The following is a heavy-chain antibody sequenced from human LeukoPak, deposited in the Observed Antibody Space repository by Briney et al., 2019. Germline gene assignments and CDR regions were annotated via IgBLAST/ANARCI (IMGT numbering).Heavy chain of an antibody. CDR1: GFTVSSNY. V-gene: IGHV3-66*01. CDR2: IYSGGST. D-gene: IGHD5-24*01. J-gene: IGHJ3*02. CDR3: ATSRMAQDAFDI. Sequence: GGSLRLSCAASGFTVSSNYMSWVRQAPGKGLEWVSVIYSGGSTYYADSVKGRFTISRDNSKNTLYLQMNSLRAEDTAVYYCATSRMAQDAFDIWGQGTMVTVSS.